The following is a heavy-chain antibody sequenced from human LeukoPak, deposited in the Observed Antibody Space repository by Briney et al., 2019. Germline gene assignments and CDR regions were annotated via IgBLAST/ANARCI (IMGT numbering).Heavy chain of an antibody. CDR1: GVSISSGSNY. CDR3: ARVSRRRDGSY. CDR2: IYSSGST. J-gene: IGHJ4*02. V-gene: IGHV4-39*07. Sequence: SETLSLTCSVSGVSISSGSNYWGWIRQPPGKTLEWIGSIYSSGSTYYNPSLKSRVIIFDTAKNHFSLNLSSVTAADTAVYYCARVSRRRDGSYWGQGTLVTVSS. D-gene: IGHD5-24*01.